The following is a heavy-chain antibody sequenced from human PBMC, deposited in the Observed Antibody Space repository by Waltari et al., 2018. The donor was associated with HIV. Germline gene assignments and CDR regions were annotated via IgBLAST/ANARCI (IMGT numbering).Heavy chain of an antibody. CDR1: GFTFTRYW. CDR3: AKEAGDRGYFQH. CDR2: INREGSSI. J-gene: IGHJ1*01. Sequence: EVQLVESGGNLVQPGGSLRLSCAVSGFTFTRYWMHWVRQAPGKGLAWVSRINREGSSIRSADSVKGRFTISRDNAKNTLYLQMNSLRDEDTAVYYCAKEAGDRGYFQHWGQGTLVTVSS. D-gene: IGHD3-10*01. V-gene: IGHV3-74*01.